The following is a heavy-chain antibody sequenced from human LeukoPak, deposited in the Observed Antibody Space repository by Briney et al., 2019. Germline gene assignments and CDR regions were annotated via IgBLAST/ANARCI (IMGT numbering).Heavy chain of an antibody. J-gene: IGHJ4*02. CDR1: GYTFTSYY. D-gene: IGHD6-13*01. CDR3: ARGQWIAAAGIRLDY. Sequence: ASVKVSCKASGYTFTSYYMHWVRQAPGQGLEWVGIINPSGGSTSYAQKFQGRVTMTRDTFTSTVYMELSSLRSEDTAVYYCARGQWIAAAGIRLDYWGQGTLVTVSS. V-gene: IGHV1-46*01. CDR2: INPSGGST.